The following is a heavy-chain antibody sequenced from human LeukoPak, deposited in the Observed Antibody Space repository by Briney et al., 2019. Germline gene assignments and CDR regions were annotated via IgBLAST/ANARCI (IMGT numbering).Heavy chain of an antibody. V-gene: IGHV3-30*03. J-gene: IGHJ4*02. CDR3: ARADIVVVPTAIGEGD. D-gene: IGHD2-2*01. CDR2: ISYDGSNK. Sequence: GGSLRLSCAASGFTFSSYGMHWVRQAPGKGLEWVAVISYDGSNKYYADSVKGRFTISRDNAKNSLYLQMNSLRAEDTAVYYCARADIVVVPTAIGEGDWGQGTLVTVSS. CDR1: GFTFSSYG.